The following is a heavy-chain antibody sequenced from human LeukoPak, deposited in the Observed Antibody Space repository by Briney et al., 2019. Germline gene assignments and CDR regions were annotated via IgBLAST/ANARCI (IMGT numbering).Heavy chain of an antibody. D-gene: IGHD3-22*01. Sequence: SETLSLTCTVSGGSISSYYWSWIRQPAGKGLEGIWGIYTSGSTNYNPSLKSRVTMSVDTSKNQFSLKLSSVTAADTAVYYCARHYYDSSGYYYGHAFDIWGQGTMVTVSS. CDR2: IYTSGST. CDR1: GGSISSYY. V-gene: IGHV4-4*07. J-gene: IGHJ3*02. CDR3: ARHYYDSSGYYYGHAFDI.